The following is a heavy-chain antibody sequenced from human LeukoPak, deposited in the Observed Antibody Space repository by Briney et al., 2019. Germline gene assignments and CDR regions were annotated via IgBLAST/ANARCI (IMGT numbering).Heavy chain of an antibody. CDR3: TAGPGNSGY. V-gene: IGHV3-15*01. CDR1: GLTFDNAW. J-gene: IGHJ4*02. CDR2: IKSKNVGETT. Sequence: GGSLRLSCVVSGLTFDNAWMSWVRQAPGKGLRWVGRIKSKNVGETTEYAAPVQGRFTISRDDSKNTVYLQMSNLKTEDTAVYYCTAGPGNSGYWGQGTLVTVSS. D-gene: IGHD4-23*01.